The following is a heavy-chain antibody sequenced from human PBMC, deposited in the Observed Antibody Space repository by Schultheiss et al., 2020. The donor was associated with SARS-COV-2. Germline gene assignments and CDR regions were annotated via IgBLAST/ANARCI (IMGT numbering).Heavy chain of an antibody. V-gene: IGHV2-5*02. Sequence: SGPTLLKPTQTLTLTCTFSGFSLSTSGVGVGWIRQPPGKALEWLALIYWDDDKRYSPSLKSRLTITKDTSKNQVVLTMTNMDPVDTATYYCAHSGGLWFGGQFDPWGQGTLVTVSS. J-gene: IGHJ5*02. CDR1: GFSLSTSGVG. D-gene: IGHD3-10*01. CDR2: IYWDDDK. CDR3: AHSGGLWFGGQFDP.